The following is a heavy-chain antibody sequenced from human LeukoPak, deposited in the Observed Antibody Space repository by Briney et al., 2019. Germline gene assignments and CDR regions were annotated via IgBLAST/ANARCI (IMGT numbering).Heavy chain of an antibody. V-gene: IGHV3-73*01. D-gene: IGHD4-11*01. CDR3: TRHLTTVTTNYYYYYMDV. CDR1: GFTFSGSA. Sequence: GGSLRLSCAASGFTFSGSAMHWVRQASGKGLEWVGRIRSKANSYATAYAASVKGRFTISRDDSKNTAYLQMNSLKTEDTAVYYCTRHLTTVTTNYYYYYMDVWGKGTTVTVSS. CDR2: IRSKANSYAT. J-gene: IGHJ6*03.